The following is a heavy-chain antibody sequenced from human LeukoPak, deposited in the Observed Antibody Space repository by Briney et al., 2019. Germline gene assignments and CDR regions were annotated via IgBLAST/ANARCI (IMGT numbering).Heavy chain of an antibody. Sequence: ASVKVSCQSLGYTFTDRYFHWLRQAPGQGIEWMGWIHPGRGDTNIAQNFQGRVSLTRDMSISIAYMELSRLTADDTAVYYCARDHNWGPDYWGQGTLVSVSS. CDR3: ARDHNWGPDY. J-gene: IGHJ4*02. V-gene: IGHV1-2*02. D-gene: IGHD7-27*01. CDR2: IHPGRGDT. CDR1: GYTFTDRY.